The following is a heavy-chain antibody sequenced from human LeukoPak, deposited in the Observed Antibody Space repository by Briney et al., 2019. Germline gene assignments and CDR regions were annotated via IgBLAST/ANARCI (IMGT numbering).Heavy chain of an antibody. D-gene: IGHD3-10*01. Sequence: GGSLRLSCAASGFTFSSYSMNWVRQAPGKGLEWVSYISSSSSTIYYADSVKGRFTISRDNAKNSLYLQMNSLRAEDTAVYYCASTPLWFGELLSSFDYWGQGTLVTVSS. V-gene: IGHV3-48*04. CDR3: ASTPLWFGELLSSFDY. CDR2: ISSSSSTI. J-gene: IGHJ4*02. CDR1: GFTFSSYS.